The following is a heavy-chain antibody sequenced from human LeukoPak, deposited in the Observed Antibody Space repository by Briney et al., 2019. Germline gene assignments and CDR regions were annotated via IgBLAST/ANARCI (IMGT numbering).Heavy chain of an antibody. CDR1: GLTFSSYG. CDR2: ISYDGSNI. D-gene: IGHD3-22*01. CDR3: AKVGCGSGYCAFDY. J-gene: IGHJ4*02. Sequence: PGGSLRLSCVASGLTFSSYGMHWVRQAPGKGLEWVAVISYDGSNIYYAASVKGRFTISRDNSKNTLYLQMDSLRAEDTAVYYWAKVGCGSGYCAFDYWGQGTLVTVSS. V-gene: IGHV3-30*18.